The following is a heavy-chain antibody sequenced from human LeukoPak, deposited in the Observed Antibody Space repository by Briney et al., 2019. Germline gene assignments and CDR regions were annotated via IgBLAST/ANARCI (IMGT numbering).Heavy chain of an antibody. CDR3: ARGWYSGSPVDY. V-gene: IGHV4-59*01. J-gene: IGHJ4*02. CDR2: IYYSGST. Sequence: SETLSLTCAVSRGSISSYYWSWLRQPPGKGLEWIGYIYYSGSTNYNPSLKSRVTISVDTSKNQFSLKLSSVTAADTAVYYSARGWYSGSPVDYWGQGTLVTVSS. D-gene: IGHD1-26*01. CDR1: RGSISSYY.